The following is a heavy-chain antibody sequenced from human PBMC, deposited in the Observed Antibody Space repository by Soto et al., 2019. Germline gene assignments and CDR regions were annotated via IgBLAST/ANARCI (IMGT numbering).Heavy chain of an antibody. V-gene: IGHV4-31*03. CDR3: AREYSSYDYGDGRFIDY. CDR1: GGSISSGGYY. Sequence: PSETLSLTCTVSGGSISSGGYYWSWIRQHPGKGLEWIGYIYYSGSTYYNPSLKSRVTISVDTSKNQFSLKLSSVTAADTAVYYCAREYSSYDYGDGRFIDYWGQGTLVTVSS. D-gene: IGHD4-17*01. J-gene: IGHJ4*02. CDR2: IYYSGST.